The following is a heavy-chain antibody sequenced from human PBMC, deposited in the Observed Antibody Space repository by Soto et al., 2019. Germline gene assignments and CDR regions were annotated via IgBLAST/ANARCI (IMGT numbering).Heavy chain of an antibody. Sequence: PSETLSLPCTVCGVSISGYYCSWIRQPPWKGLEWIGYISYRGSTLYNPSLQSRVTVSVDTSKSQFSLRLSSVTAADTYVYYCTGHAIMPKLQYDMDVWGQGASVAVSS. CDR1: GVSISGYY. J-gene: IGHJ6*02. V-gene: IGHV4-59*03. CDR2: ISYRGST. D-gene: IGHD2-2*01. CDR3: TGHAIMPKLQYDMDV.